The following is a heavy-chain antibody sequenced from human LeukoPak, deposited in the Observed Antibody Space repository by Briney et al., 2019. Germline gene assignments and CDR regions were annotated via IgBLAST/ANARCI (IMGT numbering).Heavy chain of an antibody. Sequence: GRSLRLSCAASGFIFSSYGINWVRQAPGKGLEWVAVIWFDGNNKYYADSVKGRFTISRDNSKNTLYLQMNSLRSEDTAVYYCARGGQAADVWDWGQGTLVTVSS. D-gene: IGHD6-13*01. CDR2: IWFDGNNK. J-gene: IGHJ4*02. CDR3: ARGGQAADVWD. V-gene: IGHV3-33*01. CDR1: GFIFSSYG.